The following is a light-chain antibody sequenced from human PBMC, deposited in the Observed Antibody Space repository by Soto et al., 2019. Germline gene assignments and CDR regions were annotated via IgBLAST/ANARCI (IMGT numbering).Light chain of an antibody. J-gene: IGKJ5*01. CDR2: GAS. Sequence: EIVMTQSPATLSVSPGERATLSCRASQSVSSNLAWYQQKPGQAPRLLIYGASTRATGISARFSGSGSGTDFTLTISSLQSEDFAVYYCQQYNNWSTMTFGQGTRLEIK. V-gene: IGKV3-15*01. CDR3: QQYNNWSTMT. CDR1: QSVSSN.